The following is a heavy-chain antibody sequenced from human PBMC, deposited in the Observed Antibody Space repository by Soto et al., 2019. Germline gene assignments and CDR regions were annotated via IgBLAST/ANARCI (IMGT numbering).Heavy chain of an antibody. J-gene: IGHJ6*02. CDR2: MNPNSGNT. Sequence: QVQLVQSGAEVKKPGASVKVSCKASGYTFTSYDINWVRQATGQGLEWMGWMNPNSGNTGYAQKFRGRVTMTRNTSIRTAYMELSSQRSEDTAVYYCARERNGSTSMDVWGQGTTVTISS. CDR3: ARERNGSTSMDV. CDR1: GYTFTSYD. V-gene: IGHV1-8*01. D-gene: IGHD2-2*03.